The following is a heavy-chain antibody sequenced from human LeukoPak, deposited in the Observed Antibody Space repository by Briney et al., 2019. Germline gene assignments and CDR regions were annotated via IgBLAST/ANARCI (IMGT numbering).Heavy chain of an antibody. J-gene: IGHJ4*02. CDR1: GGSISSYY. Sequence: SETLSLTCTVSGGSISSYYWSWIRQPPGKGLEWTGYIYYSGSTNYNPSLKSRVTISVDTSKNQFSLKLSSVTAADTAVYYCARGVLWPYRKIDYWGQGTLVTVSS. V-gene: IGHV4-59*12. CDR2: IYYSGST. CDR3: ARGVLWPYRKIDY.